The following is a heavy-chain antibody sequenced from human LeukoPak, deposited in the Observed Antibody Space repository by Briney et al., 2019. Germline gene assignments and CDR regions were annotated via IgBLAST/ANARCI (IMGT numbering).Heavy chain of an antibody. CDR3: ARDNRDSSAYHY. D-gene: IGHD3-22*01. Sequence: GGSLRLSCVASGLTFSTYGMHWVRQAPGKGLEWVAFLRYDGSNKFYADSVKGRFTLSRDSSKNTLYLQMNSLSAEDTAVYYCARDNRDSSAYHYWGQGTLVTVSS. J-gene: IGHJ4*02. V-gene: IGHV3-30*02. CDR2: LRYDGSNK. CDR1: GLTFSTYG.